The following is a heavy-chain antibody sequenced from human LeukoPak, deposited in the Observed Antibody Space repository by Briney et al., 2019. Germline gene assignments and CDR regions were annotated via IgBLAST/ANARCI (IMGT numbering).Heavy chain of an antibody. D-gene: IGHD3-3*01. CDR1: GYSFTSYW. CDR2: IYPGDSDT. V-gene: IGHV5-51*01. Sequence: GESLKISCKGSGYSFTSYWIGWVRQMPGKGLEWMGIIYPGDSDTRYNPSFQGQVTISADKSISTAYLQWSSLKASDTAVYYCARSDTIFGVVITYNWFDPWGQGTLVTVSS. CDR3: ARSDTIFGVVITYNWFDP. J-gene: IGHJ5*02.